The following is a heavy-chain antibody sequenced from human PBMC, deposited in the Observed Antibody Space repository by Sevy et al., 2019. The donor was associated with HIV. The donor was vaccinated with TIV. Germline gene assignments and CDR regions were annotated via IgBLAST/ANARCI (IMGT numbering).Heavy chain of an antibody. J-gene: IGHJ4*02. D-gene: IGHD3-3*01. V-gene: IGHV1-2*04. Sequence: ASVKVSCKASGYPFSDYYMHWVRQAPGQGLEWMGWINPNSGGTKYAQKFQGWVTIIRDTSISTAYMVLTRLKSEDTAVYFCARGKGGVYDFWSGYSFDYWGQGTLVTVSS. CDR1: GYPFSDYY. CDR3: ARGKGGVYDFWSGYSFDY. CDR2: INPNSGGT.